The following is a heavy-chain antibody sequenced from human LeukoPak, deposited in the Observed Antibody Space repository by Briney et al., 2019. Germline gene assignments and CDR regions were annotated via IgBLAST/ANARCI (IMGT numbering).Heavy chain of an antibody. CDR3: ASSGSYSFDY. CDR2: ITASGTAM. V-gene: IGHV3-48*02. J-gene: IGHJ4*02. CDR1: GFTFSSYS. D-gene: IGHD1-26*01. Sequence: KAGGSLRLSCAASGFTFSSYSMNWVRQAPGKGLEWVSRITASGTAMFYADSVKGRFTISRDNAKSSLYLQMNSLRDEDTAVYYCASSGSYSFDYWGQGTLVTVSS.